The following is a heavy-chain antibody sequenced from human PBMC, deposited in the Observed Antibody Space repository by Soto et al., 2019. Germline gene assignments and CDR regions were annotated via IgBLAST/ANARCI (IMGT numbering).Heavy chain of an antibody. J-gene: IGHJ4*02. CDR3: AKSPRVVTMVRGVPSYFDY. CDR2: ISGSGGST. CDR1: GFTFSSYA. Sequence: GGSLRLSCAASGFTFSSYAMSWVRQAPGKGLEWVSAISGSGGSTYYADSVKGRFTISRDNSKNTLYLQMNSLRAEDTAVYYCAKSPRVVTMVRGVPSYFDYWGQGTLVTVSS. D-gene: IGHD3-10*01. V-gene: IGHV3-23*01.